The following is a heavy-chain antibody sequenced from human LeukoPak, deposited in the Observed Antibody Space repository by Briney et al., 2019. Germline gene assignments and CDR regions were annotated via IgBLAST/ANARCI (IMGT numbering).Heavy chain of an antibody. CDR2: INYSGNT. J-gene: IGHJ5*01. Sequence: SETLSLTCSVSGDSISSRPEYWGWIRQPPGKVLEYIVSINYSGNTYYDPSLKGRATICVYTSNNECSLKVTSMTDADSAVYYCSRLFVTGADGRGWFNSWGQGTLVTVSS. CDR3: SRLFVTGADGRGWFNS. V-gene: IGHV4-39*01. D-gene: IGHD1-14*01. CDR1: GDSISSRPEY.